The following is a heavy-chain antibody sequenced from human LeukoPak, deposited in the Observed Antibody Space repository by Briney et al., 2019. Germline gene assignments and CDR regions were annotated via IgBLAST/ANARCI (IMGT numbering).Heavy chain of an antibody. Sequence: SGTLSLTCAVSGDSISSSNWWCWVRQPPEKGLQWIGEIYHSGSTNYNPSLKSRATTSVDKSKNQFSLKLTSVTAADTAVYYCASKRHASASGAFDIWGQGTMVTVSS. V-gene: IGHV4-4*02. CDR3: ASKRHASASGAFDI. CDR1: GDSISSSNW. CDR2: IYHSGST. D-gene: IGHD3-10*01. J-gene: IGHJ3*02.